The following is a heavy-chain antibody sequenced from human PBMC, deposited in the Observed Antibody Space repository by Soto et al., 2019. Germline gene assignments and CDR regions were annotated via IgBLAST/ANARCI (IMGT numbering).Heavy chain of an antibody. CDR1: GGTFSSYA. CDR3: ASSRFYIWNCLRPPAFDI. D-gene: IGHD1-7*01. V-gene: IGHV1-69*13. CDR2: IIPIFGTA. J-gene: IGHJ3*02. Sequence: GASVKVSCKASGGTFSSYAISWVRQAPGQGLEWMGGIIPIFGTANYAQKFQGRVTITADESTSTAYMELSSLRSEDTAVYYCASSRFYIWNCLRPPAFDIWCQGTMLTVSS.